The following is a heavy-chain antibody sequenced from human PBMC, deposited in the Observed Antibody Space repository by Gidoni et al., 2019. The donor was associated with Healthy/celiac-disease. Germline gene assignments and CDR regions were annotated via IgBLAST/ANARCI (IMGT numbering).Heavy chain of an antibody. Sequence: EVQLVESGGGLVQPGGSLRLSCAASGFTFSSYWMSWVRQAPGKGLEWVANIKQDGSEKYYVDSVKGRFTISRDNAKNSLYLQMNSLRAEDTAVYYCARDPSNDYGDASLFYWGQGTLVTVSS. D-gene: IGHD4-17*01. CDR3: ARDPSNDYGDASLFY. J-gene: IGHJ4*02. CDR2: IKQDGSEK. CDR1: GFTFSSYW. V-gene: IGHV3-7*01.